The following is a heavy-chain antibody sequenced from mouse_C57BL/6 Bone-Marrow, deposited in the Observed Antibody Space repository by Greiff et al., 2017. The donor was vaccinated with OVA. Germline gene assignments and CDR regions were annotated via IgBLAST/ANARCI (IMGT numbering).Heavy chain of an antibody. CDR1: GYTFTSYW. V-gene: IGHV1-55*01. Sequence: QVQLQQSGAELVKPGASVKMSCKASGYTFTSYWITWVKQRPGQGLEWIGDIYPGSGSTNYNEKFKSKATLTVDTSSSTASMQLSSLTSEDSAVYYCARVPIITTVVAGDYYAMDYWGQGTSVTVSS. D-gene: IGHD1-1*01. CDR2: IYPGSGST. J-gene: IGHJ4*01. CDR3: ARVPIITTVVAGDYYAMDY.